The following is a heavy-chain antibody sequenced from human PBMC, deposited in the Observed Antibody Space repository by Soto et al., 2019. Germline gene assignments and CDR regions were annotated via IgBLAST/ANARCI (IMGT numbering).Heavy chain of an antibody. CDR1: GFTFDDYV. D-gene: IGHD3-22*01. V-gene: IGHV3-9*01. J-gene: IGHJ4*02. Sequence: EVQLVESGGGLVQPGRSLRLSCAASGFTFDDYVMHWVRQAPGKGLEWVSGISWNSGTIGYADSAKGRFTISRDNAKNSLYLQMNSLRAEDTALYYCAKDRTGSGYYFDYWGQGTLVTVSS. CDR2: ISWNSGTI. CDR3: AKDRTGSGYYFDY.